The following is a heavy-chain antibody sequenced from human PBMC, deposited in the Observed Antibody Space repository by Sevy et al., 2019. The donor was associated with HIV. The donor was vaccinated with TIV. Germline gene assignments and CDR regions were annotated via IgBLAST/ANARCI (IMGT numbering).Heavy chain of an antibody. Sequence: GESLKISCAASGFTFSSYAMSWVRQAPGKGLEWVSAISGSGGSTYYADSVKGRFTISRDNSKNTLYLQMNSLRAEDTAVYYCAKSKMHTVTTLPCMDVWGQGTTVTVSS. D-gene: IGHD4-4*01. V-gene: IGHV3-23*01. CDR2: ISGSGGST. CDR3: AKSKMHTVTTLPCMDV. CDR1: GFTFSSYA. J-gene: IGHJ6*02.